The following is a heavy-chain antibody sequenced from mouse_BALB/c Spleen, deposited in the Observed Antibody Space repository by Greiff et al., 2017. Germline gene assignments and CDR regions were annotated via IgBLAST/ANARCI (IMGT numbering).Heavy chain of an antibody. D-gene: IGHD1-1*01. CDR3: ASGSSYDYAMDY. J-gene: IGHJ4*01. Sequence: EVKLMESGGGLVKPGGSLKLSCAASGFTFSSYAMSWVRQTPEKRLEWVATISSGGSYTYYPDSVKGRFTITRDNAKNTLYLQMSSLRSEDTAMYYCASGSSYDYAMDYWGQGTSVTVSS. CDR1: GFTFSSYA. V-gene: IGHV5-9-3*01. CDR2: ISSGGSYT.